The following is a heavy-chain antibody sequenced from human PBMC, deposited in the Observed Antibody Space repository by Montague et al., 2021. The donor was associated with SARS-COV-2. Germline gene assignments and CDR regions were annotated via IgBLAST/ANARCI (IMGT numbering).Heavy chain of an antibody. CDR1: GFTFSSYA. V-gene: IGHV3-23*01. CDR2: ISGSGGST. Sequence: SRRLSCDASGFTFSSYAMSWVRQAPGKGLEWVSAISGSGGSTYYADSVKGRFTISRDNSKNTLYLQMNSLRAEDTAVYYCAKRYCSGGSCYSGFDPWGQGTLVTVSS. CDR3: AKRYCSGGSCYSGFDP. J-gene: IGHJ5*02. D-gene: IGHD2-15*01.